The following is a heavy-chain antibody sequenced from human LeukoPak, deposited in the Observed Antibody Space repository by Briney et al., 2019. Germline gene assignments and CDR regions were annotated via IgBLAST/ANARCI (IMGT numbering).Heavy chain of an antibody. CDR1: GFTFSSHA. V-gene: IGHV3-23*01. J-gene: IGHJ6*02. CDR3: AKDLGGKPYYYYGMDV. CDR2: ISGGGGGT. Sequence: GVSLRLSCAASGFTFSSHAMSWVRQAPGKGLEWVSAISGGGGGTFYADSVKGRFTISRDNSKNTLYLQMNSLRAEDTAVYYCAKDLGGKPYYYYGMDVWGQGTTVTVSS.